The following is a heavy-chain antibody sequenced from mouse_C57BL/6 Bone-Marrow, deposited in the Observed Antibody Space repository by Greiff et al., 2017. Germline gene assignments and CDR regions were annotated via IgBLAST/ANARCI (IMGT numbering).Heavy chain of an antibody. Sequence: DVQLQESGPGLVKPSQSLSLTCSVTGYSITSGYYWNWIRQFPGNKLEWMGYISYDGSNNYNPSLKNRISITRDTSKNQFFLKLNSVTTEDTATYYCASYDYPYYFDYWGQGTTLTVSS. D-gene: IGHD2-4*01. CDR1: GYSITSGYY. CDR2: ISYDGSN. CDR3: ASYDYPYYFDY. J-gene: IGHJ2*01. V-gene: IGHV3-6*01.